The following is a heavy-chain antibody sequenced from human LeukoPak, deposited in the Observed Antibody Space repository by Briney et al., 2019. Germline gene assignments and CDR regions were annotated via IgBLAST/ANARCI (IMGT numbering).Heavy chain of an antibody. CDR1: GFTFDDYA. D-gene: IGHD3-22*01. V-gene: IGHV3-9*01. Sequence: GGSLRLSCAASGFTFDDYAMHWVRQAPGKGLEWVSGISWNSGSIGYADSVKGRFTISRDNSKNTVSLQMNSLRAEDSAVYYCAGAEYDSSLGFAYWGQGTLVTVSS. CDR2: ISWNSGSI. CDR3: AGAEYDSSLGFAY. J-gene: IGHJ4*02.